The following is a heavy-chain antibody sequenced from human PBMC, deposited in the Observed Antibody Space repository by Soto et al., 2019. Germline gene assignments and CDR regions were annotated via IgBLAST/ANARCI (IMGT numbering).Heavy chain of an antibody. CDR3: VRWGPAKALDY. CDR2: IWYDGSNK. J-gene: IGHJ4*02. Sequence: GGSLRLSCAASGFTFSSHGMHWVRQAPGKGLEWVAVIWYDGSNKYYAESVKGRFTISRDNSKNMAYLQMNSLRAKDTAVYYCVRWGPAKALDYWGLGTLVTVSS. V-gene: IGHV3-33*01. CDR1: GFTFSSHG. D-gene: IGHD2-2*01.